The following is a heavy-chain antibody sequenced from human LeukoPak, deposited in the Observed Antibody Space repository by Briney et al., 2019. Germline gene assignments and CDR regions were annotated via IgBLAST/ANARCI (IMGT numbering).Heavy chain of an antibody. V-gene: IGHV4-34*01. CDR3: ARRYYGSGSYPPDY. J-gene: IGHJ4*02. CDR1: GGSFSGYY. D-gene: IGHD3-10*01. Sequence: SETLSLTCAVYGGSFSGYYWSWIRQPPGKGLEWIGEINHSGSTNYNPSLKSRVTISVETSKNQFSLKLSSVTAADTAVYYCARRYYGSGSYPPDYWGQGTLVTVSS. CDR2: INHSGST.